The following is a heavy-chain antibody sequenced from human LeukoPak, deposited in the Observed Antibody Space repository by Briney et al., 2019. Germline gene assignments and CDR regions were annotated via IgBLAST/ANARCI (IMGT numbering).Heavy chain of an antibody. CDR3: AGEAAAADDAFDI. V-gene: IGHV3-48*02. Sequence: GGSLRLSCAASGFTFSSYGMNGGRQAPGKGLEWVSYISTKSSTIYYADSVKGRFTISRDNAKNSLYLQLNSLRDEDTAVYYCAGEAAAADDAFDIWGRGTMVTVSS. CDR2: ISTKSSTI. D-gene: IGHD6-13*01. CDR1: GFTFSSYG. J-gene: IGHJ3*02.